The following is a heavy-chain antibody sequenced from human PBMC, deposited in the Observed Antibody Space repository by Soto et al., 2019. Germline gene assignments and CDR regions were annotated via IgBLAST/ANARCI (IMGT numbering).Heavy chain of an antibody. Sequence: QLQLQESGPGLVKPSETLSLTCTVSGGSISSSSYYWGWIRQPPGKGLEWIGSIYYSGSTYYNPSLKSRVTISVDTSKNQFSLKLSSVTAADTAVYYCARHDPGEPEFSGYDRSNWFDPWGQGTLVTVSS. D-gene: IGHD5-12*01. CDR3: ARHDPGEPEFSGYDRSNWFDP. V-gene: IGHV4-39*01. CDR1: GGSISSSSYY. CDR2: IYYSGST. J-gene: IGHJ5*02.